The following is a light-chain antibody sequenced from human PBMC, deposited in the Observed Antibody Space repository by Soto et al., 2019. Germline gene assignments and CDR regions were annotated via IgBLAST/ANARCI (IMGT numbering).Light chain of an antibody. V-gene: IGLV7-46*01. Sequence: QTVVTQEPSLTVSPGGTVTLTCGSSTGAVTSGHYPYGFQQKPGQAPRTLINDTSNKHSWTPARFSGSLLGGKAALTLSGAQPEDEAEYYCLLSYSGARSVVFGGGTKLTVL. CDR1: TGAVTSGHY. J-gene: IGLJ2*01. CDR3: LLSYSGARSVV. CDR2: DTS.